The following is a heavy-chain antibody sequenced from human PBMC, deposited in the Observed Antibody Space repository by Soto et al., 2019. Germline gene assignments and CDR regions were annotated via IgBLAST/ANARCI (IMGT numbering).Heavy chain of an antibody. CDR2: IYYSGST. V-gene: IGHV4-59*01. CDR3: ARFGDCGGDCSLPDY. J-gene: IGHJ4*02. CDR1: GGSISSYF. D-gene: IGHD2-21*02. Sequence: SETLSLTCTVSGGSISSYFWSWIRQPPGKGLEWIGYIYYSGSTNYNPSLKSRVTISVDTSKNQLSLKLSSVTAADTAVYYCARFGDCGGDCSLPDYWGQGTLVTVSS.